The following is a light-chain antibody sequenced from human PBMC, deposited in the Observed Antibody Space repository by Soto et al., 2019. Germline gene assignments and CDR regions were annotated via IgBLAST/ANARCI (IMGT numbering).Light chain of an antibody. J-gene: IGKJ4*01. V-gene: IGKV1-8*01. Sequence: AIRMTQSPSSFSASTGDRVTITCRASQGISSYFAWYQQKPRNAPKLLIYAASTLQSGVPSRFSGSGSGTDFTLTISCLQSEDFATYYCQQYYSYPLTFGGGTKVEIK. CDR3: QQYYSYPLT. CDR2: AAS. CDR1: QGISSY.